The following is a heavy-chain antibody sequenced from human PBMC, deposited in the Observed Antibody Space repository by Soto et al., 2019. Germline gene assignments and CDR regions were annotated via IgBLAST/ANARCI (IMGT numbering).Heavy chain of an antibody. CDR2: IYSGGNT. Sequence: EVQLVESGGGLVQPGESLRLSCAASGFTVSNNYMSWVRQAPGKGLEWVSIIYSGGNTYYADSVKGRFTISRDKSKNTLYLQMNNLRVEDTAVYYCTRRPGSWGQGTLVTVSS. CDR1: GFTVSNNY. V-gene: IGHV3-66*01. D-gene: IGHD7-27*01. J-gene: IGHJ5*02. CDR3: TRRPGS.